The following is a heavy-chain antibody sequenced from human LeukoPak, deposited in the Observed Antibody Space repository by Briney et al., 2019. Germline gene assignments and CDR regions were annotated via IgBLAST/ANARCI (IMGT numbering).Heavy chain of an antibody. J-gene: IGHJ4*02. D-gene: IGHD3-22*01. V-gene: IGHV1-2*02. CDR2: INPNSGVT. CDR1: GYIFADYY. CDR3: ARDERYDSSGYPFDY. Sequence: GASVKVSCKASGYIFADYYIHWVRQAPGQGLEWVGWINPNSGVTNYAQKFQGRVTMTRDTSISTAYMELSRLRSDDKAVYYCARDERYDSSGYPFDYWGQGTLVTVSS.